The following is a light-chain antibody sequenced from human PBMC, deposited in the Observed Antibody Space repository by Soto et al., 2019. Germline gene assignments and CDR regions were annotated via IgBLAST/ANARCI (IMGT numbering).Light chain of an antibody. CDR2: AAS. V-gene: IGKV1-8*01. CDR3: QQYYSYPPT. Sequence: AIRMTQSPSSFSASTGVRVTITCRARQGISSYLAWYQQKPGKAPKLLLYAASTLQSGVPSRFSGSGSGTDFTLTICCLQSEDFATYYCQQYYSYPPTFGQGTKVEIK. J-gene: IGKJ1*01. CDR1: QGISSY.